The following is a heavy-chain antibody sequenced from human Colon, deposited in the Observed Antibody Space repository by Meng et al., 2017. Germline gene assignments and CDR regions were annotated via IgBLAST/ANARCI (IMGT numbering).Heavy chain of an antibody. CDR3: LRGSGGSV. D-gene: IGHD3-10*01. CDR1: GASITNHNW. CDR2: IPHRGSS. Sequence: QVQLRESGRALVKPSETLSLTCAVSGASITNHNWWAWVRQPPGKGLGWIGEIPHRGSSAYNPSLKSRVSMSIDKSKNQFSLKLTSVTAADTAVYHCLRGSGGSVWGQGTLVTVSS. V-gene: IGHV4-4*02. J-gene: IGHJ1*01.